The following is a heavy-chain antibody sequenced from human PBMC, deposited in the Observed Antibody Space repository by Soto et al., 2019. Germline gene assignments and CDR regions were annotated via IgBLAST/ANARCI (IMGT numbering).Heavy chain of an antibody. CDR2: IIPIFGTA. CDR3: ADHPIVSNYYYYGMDV. Sequence: QVQLVQSGAEVKKPGSSVKVSCKASGGTFSSYAISWVRQAPGQGLEWMGGIIPIFGTANYAQKFQGRVTTTADETTRTAYMELSSLRSEDTAVYYCADHPIVSNYYYYGMDVWGQGTTVTVSS. CDR1: GGTFSSYA. V-gene: IGHV1-69*12. J-gene: IGHJ6*02. D-gene: IGHD1-26*01.